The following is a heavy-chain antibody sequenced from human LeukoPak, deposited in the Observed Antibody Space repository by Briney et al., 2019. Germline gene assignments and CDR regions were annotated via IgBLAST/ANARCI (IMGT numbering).Heavy chain of an antibody. CDR1: GGSFSGYY. CDR3: ARGTSDGSGSQAFDY. D-gene: IGHD3-10*01. J-gene: IGHJ4*02. Sequence: SETLSLTCAVYGGSFSGYYWSWLRQPPGKGLEWIGEINHSGSTNYNPSLKSRVTISVDTSKNQFSLKLSSVTAADTAVYYCARGTSDGSGSQAFDYWGQGTLVTVPS. V-gene: IGHV4-34*01. CDR2: INHSGST.